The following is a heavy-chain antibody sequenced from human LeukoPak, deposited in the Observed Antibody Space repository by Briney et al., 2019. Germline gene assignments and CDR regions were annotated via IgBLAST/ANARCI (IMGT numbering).Heavy chain of an antibody. V-gene: IGHV4-39*07. J-gene: IGHJ4*02. D-gene: IGHD3-22*01. CDR1: GGSISSSSYY. CDR2: IYYSGST. CDR3: ARGGIVATIRSGYYYGDFDY. Sequence: PSETLSLTCTVSGGSISSSSYYWGWIRQPPGKGLEWIGSIYYSGSTYYNPSLKSRVTISVDTSKNQFSLKLSSVTAADTAVYYCARGGIVATIRSGYYYGDFDYWGQGTLVTVSS.